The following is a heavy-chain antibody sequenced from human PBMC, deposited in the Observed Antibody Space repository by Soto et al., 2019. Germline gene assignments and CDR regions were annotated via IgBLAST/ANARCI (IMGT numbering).Heavy chain of an antibody. CDR2: IFNSGTI. Sequence: SETLSLTCSVFGASVNSYYWSWIRQSPGRGLEWMGHIFNSGTIHYNPSLKSRVTMSVDSSKNQVSLKMNSVTAADTAIYYCGRDLLATASARWYFYYGLDIWGQGTAVTVSS. D-gene: IGHD3-3*02. CDR3: GRDLLATASARWYFYYGLDI. V-gene: IGHV4-59*02. CDR1: GASVNSYY. J-gene: IGHJ6*02.